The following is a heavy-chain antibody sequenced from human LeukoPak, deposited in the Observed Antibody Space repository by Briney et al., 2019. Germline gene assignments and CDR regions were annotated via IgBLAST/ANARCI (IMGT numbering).Heavy chain of an antibody. V-gene: IGHV3-23*01. J-gene: IGHJ4*02. CDR1: GFTFSTFA. CDR2: IFPSGGEI. CDR3: AREGDYYDSGGYTDY. D-gene: IGHD3-22*01. Sequence: GGSLRLSCAASGFTFSTFAMIWVRQPPGKGLEWVSSIFPSGGEIHYADSVRGRFTISRDNSKNTLYLQMNSLRGDDTAVYYCAREGDYYDSGGYTDYWGQGTLVTVSS.